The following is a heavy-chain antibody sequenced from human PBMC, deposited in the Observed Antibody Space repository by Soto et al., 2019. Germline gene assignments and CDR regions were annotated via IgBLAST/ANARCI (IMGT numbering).Heavy chain of an antibody. CDR2: IWDDGSNK. CDR1: GFTFSSYG. D-gene: IGHD3-22*01. Sequence: QVQLVESGGGVVQPGRSLRLSCAASGFTFSSYGIHWVRQAPGKGLERVAVIWDDGSNKYYADSVKGRFTISGDNSMNTVDLQMKSLRAEDTAVYYCARGDYYDSSGYYYRGKGAFDIWGQGTMVTVSS. CDR3: ARGDYYDSSGYYYRGKGAFDI. J-gene: IGHJ3*02. V-gene: IGHV3-33*01.